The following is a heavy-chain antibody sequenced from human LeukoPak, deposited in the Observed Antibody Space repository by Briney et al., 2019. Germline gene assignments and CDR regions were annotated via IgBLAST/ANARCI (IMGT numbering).Heavy chain of an antibody. Sequence: SQTLSLTCDISGDSVSSNSAAWNWIRQSPPRGLEWLARIFYRSKWYNEYEVSLKSRLTINADTSKNHFSLQLNSVTPEDTAVYYCARSGGTAIGNYERATFDYWGQGTLVTVSS. CDR1: GDSVSSNSAA. J-gene: IGHJ4*02. CDR3: ARSGGTAIGNYERATFDY. CDR2: IFYRSKWYN. V-gene: IGHV6-1*01. D-gene: IGHD1-7*01.